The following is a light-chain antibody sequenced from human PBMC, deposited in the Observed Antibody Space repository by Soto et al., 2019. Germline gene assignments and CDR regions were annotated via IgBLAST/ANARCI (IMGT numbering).Light chain of an antibody. Sequence: EIVFTQSPATLSFSRGERATLSCRASQSVSSLLAWYQQKPGQAPRLLIYDASNRATGIPARFSGSGSGADLTLTISSLEPEDFAVYYCQQRSNWPLTLGGGTKVDIK. CDR3: QQRSNWPLT. CDR1: QSVSSL. CDR2: DAS. V-gene: IGKV3-11*01. J-gene: IGKJ4*01.